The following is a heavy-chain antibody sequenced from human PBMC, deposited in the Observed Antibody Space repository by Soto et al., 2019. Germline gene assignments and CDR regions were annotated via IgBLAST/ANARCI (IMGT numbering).Heavy chain of an antibody. CDR2: IDYSGDT. D-gene: IGHD2-15*01. CDR3: ARDGGSLNWYFDV. J-gene: IGHJ2*01. CDR1: GYAISRGGYY. V-gene: IGHV4-31*11. Sequence: QVQLQESGPGRVRPSQSLSLICDVSGYAISRGGYYWSWLRQVPGKGLEWIGSIDYSGDTFYNPSLESRVSISVDPSKNQFSLSFSIVIAADTALFYCARDGGSLNWYFDVWGRGTLVTVSS.